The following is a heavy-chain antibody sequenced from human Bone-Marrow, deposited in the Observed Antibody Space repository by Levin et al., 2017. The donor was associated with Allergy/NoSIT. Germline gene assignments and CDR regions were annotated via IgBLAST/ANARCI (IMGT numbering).Heavy chain of an antibody. D-gene: IGHD2-8*01. CDR2: IYWNGDE. J-gene: IGHJ3*02. CDR3: AHRRGIDGVHAFDM. CDR1: GFSLNTIGLG. V-gene: IGHV2-5*01. Sequence: SGPTLVKPTQTLTLTCTFSGFSLNTIGLGVGWIRQPPGKALEWLALIYWNGDEHYSPSLKIRLTITKDTSKNQVVLTMTNMDPVDTATYYCAHRRGIDGVHAFDMWGPGTMVIVSS.